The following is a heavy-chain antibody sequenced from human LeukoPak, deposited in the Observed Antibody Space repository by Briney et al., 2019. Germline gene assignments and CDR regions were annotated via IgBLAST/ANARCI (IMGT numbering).Heavy chain of an antibody. Sequence: GGSLRLSCAASGNYWMHWVRQAPGKGLVWVSRINNDGSYTSYADSVKGRFTISRDNAKNTLYVQMNSLRAEDTAVYYCARMGHDILVPSGMDVWGQGTTVTVSS. J-gene: IGHJ6*02. D-gene: IGHD1-1*01. CDR3: ARMGHDILVPSGMDV. V-gene: IGHV3-74*01. CDR2: INNDGSYT. CDR1: GNYW.